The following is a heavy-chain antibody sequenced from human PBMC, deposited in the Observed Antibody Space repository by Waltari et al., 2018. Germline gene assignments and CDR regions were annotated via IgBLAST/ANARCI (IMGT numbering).Heavy chain of an antibody. CDR3: ATGYYYFDY. J-gene: IGHJ4*02. D-gene: IGHD6-13*01. V-gene: IGHV3-21*01. CDR2: ISRSSSYI. CDR1: GFTFSSYS. Sequence: EVQLVESGGGLVKPGGSLRLSCAASGFTFSSYSMNWVRQAPGKGLEWVSSISRSSSYIYYADSVKGRFTISRDNAKNSLYLQMNSLRAEDTAAYYCATGYYYFDYWGQGTLVTVSS.